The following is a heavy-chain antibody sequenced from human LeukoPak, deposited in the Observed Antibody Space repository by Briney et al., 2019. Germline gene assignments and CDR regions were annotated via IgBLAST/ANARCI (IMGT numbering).Heavy chain of an antibody. Sequence: GGSLRLSCAASGFTFSGYWMNWVRQAPGKGLEWVAHINHDETQRYYADSVKGRFTISRDNSKNTLYLQMSSLRAEDTAVYYCAKNQYYYDSSGQDYWGQGTLVTVSS. CDR2: INHDETQR. CDR3: AKNQYYYDSSGQDY. V-gene: IGHV3-7*02. D-gene: IGHD3-22*01. J-gene: IGHJ4*02. CDR1: GFTFSGYW.